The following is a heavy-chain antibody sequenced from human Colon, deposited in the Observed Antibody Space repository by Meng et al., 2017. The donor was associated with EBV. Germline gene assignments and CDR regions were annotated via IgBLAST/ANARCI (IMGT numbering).Heavy chain of an antibody. Sequence: QGRRQGSGPGQVRPSETLSPTWAVSGGSVSSGSFYWCWIRQPPGKGLEWVGCVYYGQSTNYNPSLETRVTMSLDTTRNQFSLSLRSVTAADTATYFCARAGSMVHGDSFDSWGQGTLVTVSS. CDR2: VYYGQST. D-gene: IGHD4-17*01. J-gene: IGHJ4*02. CDR1: GGSVSSGSFY. CDR3: ARAGSMVHGDSFDS. V-gene: IGHV4-61*01.